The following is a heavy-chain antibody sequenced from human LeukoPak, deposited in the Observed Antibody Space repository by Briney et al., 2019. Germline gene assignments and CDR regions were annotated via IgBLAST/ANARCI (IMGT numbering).Heavy chain of an antibody. Sequence: PGGSLRLSCAASGFTFSSYTMNWVRQAPGKGLEWVSSITGSSSYIYYADSVKGRFTISRDNSKNTLFLQMNSLRAEDTAVYYCAKRPPHCGGDCFGYWGQGTLVTVSS. D-gene: IGHD2-21*01. CDR3: AKRPPHCGGDCFGY. V-gene: IGHV3-21*04. CDR1: GFTFSSYT. CDR2: ITGSSSYI. J-gene: IGHJ4*02.